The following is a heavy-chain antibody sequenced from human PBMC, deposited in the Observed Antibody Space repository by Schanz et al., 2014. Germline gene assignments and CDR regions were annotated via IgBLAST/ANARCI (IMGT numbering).Heavy chain of an antibody. CDR3: ARGTMPGTFDI. CDR1: GGTFSTYP. V-gene: IGHV1-69*09. D-gene: IGHD2-2*01. CDR2: IIPILGIA. J-gene: IGHJ3*02. Sequence: QVQLVQSGAEVKKPGASVKVSCKASGGTFSTYPINWLRQAPGQGLEWMGRIIPILGIANYAQQFQGRVTFTADKSTSTAYMELSSLRYEDTALYYCARGTMPGTFDIWGQGTMVTVSS.